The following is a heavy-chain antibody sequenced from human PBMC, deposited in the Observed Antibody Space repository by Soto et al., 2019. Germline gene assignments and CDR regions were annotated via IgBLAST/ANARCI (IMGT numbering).Heavy chain of an antibody. CDR2: ISGSGDST. Sequence: EVQLLESGGGLVQPGGSLRLSCAASGFTFSSYAMSWVRQAPGKGLEWVSVISGSGDSTYYADSVTGRFTISRDNSKNTLYLQMNSLRAEDTAVYYCAKDRDGAAAGPTKFYGMDVWGHGTTVTVSS. V-gene: IGHV3-23*01. J-gene: IGHJ6*02. CDR1: GFTFSSYA. D-gene: IGHD6-13*01. CDR3: AKDRDGAAAGPTKFYGMDV.